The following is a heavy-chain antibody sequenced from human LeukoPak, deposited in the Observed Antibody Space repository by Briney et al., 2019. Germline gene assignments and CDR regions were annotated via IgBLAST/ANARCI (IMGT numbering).Heavy chain of an antibody. D-gene: IGHD6-19*01. CDR3: ARDLYGYSSGLGAFDI. J-gene: IGHJ3*02. Sequence: SETLSLTCTVSGGSISSGGYYWSWIRQPPGKGLEWIGYIYHSGSTYYNPSLKSRVTISVDRSKNQFSLKLSSVTAADTAVYYCARDLYGYSSGLGAFDIWGQGTMVTVSS. CDR1: GGSISSGGYY. CDR2: IYHSGST. V-gene: IGHV4-30-2*01.